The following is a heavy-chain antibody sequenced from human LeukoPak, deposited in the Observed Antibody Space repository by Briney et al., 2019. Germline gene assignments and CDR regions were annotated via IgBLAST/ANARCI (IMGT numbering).Heavy chain of an antibody. CDR2: INHSGNT. Sequence: PSETLSLTCAVYGGSLSGYYWSWIRQPPGKGLEWIGEINHSGNTNYNPSLKSRVTMSVDTSKNHFYLKLSSVTVADTAVYYCARQGSGSSYYYYTFPYWGQGTLVTVSS. J-gene: IGHJ4*02. D-gene: IGHD1-26*01. CDR1: GGSLSGYY. CDR3: ARQGSGSSYYYYTFPY. V-gene: IGHV4-34*01.